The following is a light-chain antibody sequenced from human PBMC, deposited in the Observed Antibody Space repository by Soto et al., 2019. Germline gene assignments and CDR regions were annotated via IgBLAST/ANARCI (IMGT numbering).Light chain of an antibody. CDR3: QQRYSWPLT. J-gene: IGKJ4*01. CDR2: DAS. V-gene: IGKV3-11*01. CDR1: QSIDSQ. Sequence: EIVLTQSPASLSLFPGERATLSYRASQSIDSQLAWYQQRPGRAPRLLICDASNKATGIPARFSASGSGADFTLTISSLEPEDFAVYYCQQRYSWPLTFGGGTKVEIK.